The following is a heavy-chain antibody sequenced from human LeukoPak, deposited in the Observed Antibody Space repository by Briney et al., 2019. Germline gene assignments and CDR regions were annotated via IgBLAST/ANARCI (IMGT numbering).Heavy chain of an antibody. Sequence: SETLSLTCTFSGTSISSSYWSWIRQPPGRGLEWIAYIYYSGSTNYNPSLKSRVTISVDTSKNQFSLKLSSVTAADTAVYYCARDSSVYYFDYWGQGTLVSVSS. CDR3: ARDSSVYYFDY. CDR2: IYYSGST. V-gene: IGHV4-59*01. CDR1: GTSISSSY. J-gene: IGHJ4*02. D-gene: IGHD3-22*01.